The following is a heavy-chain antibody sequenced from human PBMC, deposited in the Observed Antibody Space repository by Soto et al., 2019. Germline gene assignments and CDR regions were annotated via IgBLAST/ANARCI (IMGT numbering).Heavy chain of an antibody. Sequence: GGSLRLSCAASGFTFSSYAMSWVRQAPGKGLEWVSAISGSGGSTYYADSVKGRFTISRDNAKNTLYLQMNSLRAEDTAVYYCAKVVYYDSSGTVGYWGQGTLVTVSS. CDR1: GFTFSSYA. CDR2: ISGSGGST. CDR3: AKVVYYDSSGTVGY. V-gene: IGHV3-23*01. J-gene: IGHJ4*02. D-gene: IGHD3-22*01.